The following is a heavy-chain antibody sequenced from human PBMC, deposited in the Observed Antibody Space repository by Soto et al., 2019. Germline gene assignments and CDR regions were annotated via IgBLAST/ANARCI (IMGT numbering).Heavy chain of an antibody. D-gene: IGHD1-1*01. J-gene: IGHJ4*02. Sequence: QVQLLQSGAEVKKPGSSVTVSCKASGGTFSSYAISWVRQAPGQGLEWMGGIIRIFGTANYAQKFPGSVTITADESTSTDYMQLSSVRSADTGVYYWAELEQPGYWGQGTLVTVSS. CDR2: IIRIFGTA. V-gene: IGHV1-69*01. CDR1: GGTFSSYA. CDR3: AELEQPGY.